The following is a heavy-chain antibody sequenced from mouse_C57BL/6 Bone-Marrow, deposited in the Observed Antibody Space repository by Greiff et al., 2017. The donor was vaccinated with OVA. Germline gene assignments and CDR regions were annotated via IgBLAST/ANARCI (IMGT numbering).Heavy chain of an antibody. D-gene: IGHD2-1*01. CDR2: IYPGSGST. J-gene: IGHJ3*01. CDR3: ARSVYGNQFAY. CDR1: GYTFTSYW. Sequence: QVQLQQSGAELVKPGASVKLSCKASGYTFTSYWITWVKQRPGQGLEWIGDIYPGSGSTNYNEKFKSKATLTVDTSSSTAYMQLSSLTSEDSAVYYCARSVYGNQFAYWGQGTLVTVSA. V-gene: IGHV1-55*01.